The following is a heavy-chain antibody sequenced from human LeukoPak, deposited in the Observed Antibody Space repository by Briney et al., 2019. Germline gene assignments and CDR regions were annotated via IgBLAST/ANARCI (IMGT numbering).Heavy chain of an antibody. D-gene: IGHD3-9*01. CDR1: GFTFSNYN. CDR2: ISSSSNYI. CDR3: AAHRDDFLTGYFDY. Sequence: PGGSLRLSCAASGFTFSNYNMNWVRQAPGRGLEWVSSISSSSNYIYYADSVKGRFTISRDNTRNSLYLQMNSLRAEDTAMYYCAAHRDDFLTGYFDYWGQGTLVTVSS. J-gene: IGHJ4*02. V-gene: IGHV3-21*01.